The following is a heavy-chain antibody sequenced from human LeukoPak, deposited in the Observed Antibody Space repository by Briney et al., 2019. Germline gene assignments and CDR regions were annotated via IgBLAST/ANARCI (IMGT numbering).Heavy chain of an antibody. Sequence: GRTLRLSCAASGFTFSTNAMSWVRRAPGKGLEWVSAVSGSGDSTYYADSVKGRFTISRANSKNTLYLQMNSLRAEDTAVYYCAKVMLGELLYWFDPWGQGTLVTVSS. CDR1: GFTFSTNA. CDR3: AKVMLGELLYWFDP. J-gene: IGHJ5*02. CDR2: VSGSGDST. V-gene: IGHV3-23*01. D-gene: IGHD3-10*02.